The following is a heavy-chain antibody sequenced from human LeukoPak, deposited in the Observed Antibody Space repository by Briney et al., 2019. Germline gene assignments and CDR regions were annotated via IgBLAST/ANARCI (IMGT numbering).Heavy chain of an antibody. CDR1: GGSFSGYY. CDR2: INHSGST. V-gene: IGHV4-34*01. CDR3: ARDSGLYYRVDYFDY. Sequence: SETLPLTCAVYGGSFSGYYWSWIRQPPGKGLEWIGEINHSGSTNYNPSLKSRVTISVDTSKNQFSLKLSSVTAADTAVYYCARDSGLYYRVDYFDYWGQGTLVTVSS. D-gene: IGHD2-8*01. J-gene: IGHJ4*02.